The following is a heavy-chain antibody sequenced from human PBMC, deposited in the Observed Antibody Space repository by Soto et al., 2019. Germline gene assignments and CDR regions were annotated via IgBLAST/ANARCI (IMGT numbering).Heavy chain of an antibody. CDR1: GDSINTGAYY. J-gene: IGHJ5*02. CDR2: ISYTGTT. V-gene: IGHV4-30-4*01. D-gene: IGHD6-13*01. CDR3: ARAAMGEVATPGEVFGFDP. Sequence: QVQLQESGPRLVKPSQTLSLTCTVSGDSINTGAYYWTWIRQPPGKGLEWIGYISYTGTTYYNPSLLSLVTISVDTSKNQFSVRLSSVTAADTAVYYCARAAMGEVATPGEVFGFDPWGQGTLVTVSS.